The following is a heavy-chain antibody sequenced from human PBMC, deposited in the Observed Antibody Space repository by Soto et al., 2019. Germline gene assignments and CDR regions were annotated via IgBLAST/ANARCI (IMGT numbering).Heavy chain of an antibody. CDR1: GFTFSSYS. D-gene: IGHD3-22*01. V-gene: IGHV3-21*01. CDR3: ARGAHYYDGSGYYGY. Sequence: EVQLVESGGGLVKPGGSLRLSCAASGFTFSSYSMNWVRQAPGQGLEWVSSISSSSSYIYYADSVKGRFTISRDNAKNSLYLQMNSLRAADTAGYYCARGAHYYDGSGYYGYWVQGTLVTVSS. CDR2: ISSSSSYI. J-gene: IGHJ4*02.